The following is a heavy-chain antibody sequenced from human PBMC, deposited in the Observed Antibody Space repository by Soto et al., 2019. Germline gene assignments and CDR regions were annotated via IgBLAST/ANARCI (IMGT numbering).Heavy chain of an antibody. Sequence: PGGSLRLSCAASGFTFSSYAMPPVRQAPGKGLEYVSAISSNGGSTYYANSVKGRFTISRDNSKNTLYLQMGSLRAEDMAVYYCARGPGTYYDFWSGYYSDYWGQGTLVTVSS. CDR1: GFTFSSYA. D-gene: IGHD3-3*01. CDR2: ISSNGGST. CDR3: ARGPGTYYDFWSGYYSDY. V-gene: IGHV3-64*01. J-gene: IGHJ4*02.